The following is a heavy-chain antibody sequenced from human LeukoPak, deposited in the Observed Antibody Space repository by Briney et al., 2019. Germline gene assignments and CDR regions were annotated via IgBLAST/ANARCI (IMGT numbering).Heavy chain of an antibody. CDR1: GFTLSSYG. CDR2: ISYDGSNK. CDR3: AKVNSGYDIYYFDY. D-gene: IGHD5-12*01. Sequence: GGSLRLSCAASGFTLSSYGMHWVRQAPGKGLEWVAVISYDGSNKYYADSVKGRFTISRDNSKNTLYLQMNSLRAEDTAVYYCAKVNSGYDIYYFDYWGQGTLVTVSS. V-gene: IGHV3-30*18. J-gene: IGHJ4*02.